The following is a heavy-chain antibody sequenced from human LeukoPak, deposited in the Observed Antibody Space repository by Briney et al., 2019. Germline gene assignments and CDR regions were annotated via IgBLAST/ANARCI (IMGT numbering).Heavy chain of an antibody. Sequence: PGGSLRLSCAASGSTFDDYAMHWVRQAPGKGLEWVSGISWNSGSIGYVDSVKGRFTIARDNAKNSLYLQMNSLRAEDTALYYCAKGRSGWYSAFDIWGQGTMVTVSS. J-gene: IGHJ3*02. CDR1: GSTFDDYA. CDR2: ISWNSGSI. CDR3: AKGRSGWYSAFDI. D-gene: IGHD6-19*01. V-gene: IGHV3-9*01.